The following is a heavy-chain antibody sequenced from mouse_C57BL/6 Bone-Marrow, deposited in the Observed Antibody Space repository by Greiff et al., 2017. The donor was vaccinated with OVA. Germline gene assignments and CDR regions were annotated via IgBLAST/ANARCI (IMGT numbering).Heavy chain of an antibody. Sequence: QVQLQQPGTELVKPGASVKLSCKASGYTFTSYWMHWVKQGPGQGLEWIGNINPSNGGTNYNEKFKSKATLTVDKSSSTAYMQLSSLTSEDSAVYVCVRAGDSYHPFAYWGQGTLVTVSA. CDR2: INPSNGGT. V-gene: IGHV1-53*01. D-gene: IGHD2-12*01. CDR1: GYTFTSYW. CDR3: VRAGDSYHPFAY. J-gene: IGHJ3*01.